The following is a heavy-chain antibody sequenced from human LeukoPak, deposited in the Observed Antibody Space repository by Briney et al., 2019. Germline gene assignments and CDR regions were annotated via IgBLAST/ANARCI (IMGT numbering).Heavy chain of an antibody. J-gene: IGHJ5*01. CDR3: ARGYRTGDMTIFAS. V-gene: IGHV1-2*02. D-gene: IGHD3-3*01. CDR2: INPDSGGT. Sequence: ASVKVSCKASGYTFTGYYMQWVRQAPGQGLEWMGWINPDSGGTNYAQKFQGRVTMTRDTSISTAYMELSMLTSDDTAVYYCARGYRTGDMTIFASWGQGTQVTVSS. CDR1: GYTFTGYY.